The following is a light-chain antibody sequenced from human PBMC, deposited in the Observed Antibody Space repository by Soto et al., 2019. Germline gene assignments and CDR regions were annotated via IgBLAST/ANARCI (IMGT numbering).Light chain of an antibody. Sequence: IGLTHSPATLSVSPWERATHSCRANQSVSSNLAWHQQRPGQAPRLLIYGASTRATGVPARFSGGGSGTEFTLTITSLQSEDFAVYWCQQYNNWPLTFGPGTRLEIK. J-gene: IGKJ5*01. CDR2: GAS. V-gene: IGKV3D-15*01. CDR1: QSVSSN. CDR3: QQYNNWPLT.